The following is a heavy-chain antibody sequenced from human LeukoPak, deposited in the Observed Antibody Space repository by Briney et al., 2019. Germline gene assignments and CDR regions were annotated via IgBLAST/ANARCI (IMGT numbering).Heavy chain of an antibody. J-gene: IGHJ6*03. CDR3: ARTTEAHSWQTRYYSYYMDV. Sequence: SETLSLTCTVSGGSISNFYWSWIRQPAGKGLEWIGRISTSGNTDYNPYLKSRVTMSVDTSKNQFSLKLSSVTAADTAVYYCARTTEAHSWQTRYYSYYMDVWGKGTTVTVSS. V-gene: IGHV4-4*07. CDR1: GGSISNFY. CDR2: ISTSGNT. D-gene: IGHD6-13*01.